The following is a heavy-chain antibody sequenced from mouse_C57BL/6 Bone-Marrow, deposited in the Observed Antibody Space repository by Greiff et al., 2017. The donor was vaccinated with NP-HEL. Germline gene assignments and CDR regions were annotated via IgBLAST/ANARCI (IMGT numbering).Heavy chain of an antibody. Sequence: VQVVESGAELVKPGASVKMSCKASGYTFTTYPIEWMKQNHGKSLEWIGNFHPYNDDTKYNEKFKGKATLTVEKSSSTVYLELSRLTSDDSAVYYCARGVYYGNYAYAMDYWGQGTSVTVSS. D-gene: IGHD2-1*01. CDR3: ARGVYYGNYAYAMDY. CDR2: FHPYNDDT. J-gene: IGHJ4*01. V-gene: IGHV1-47*01. CDR1: GYTFTTYP.